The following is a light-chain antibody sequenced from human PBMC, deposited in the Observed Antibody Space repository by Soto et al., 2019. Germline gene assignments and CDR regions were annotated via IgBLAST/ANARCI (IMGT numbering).Light chain of an antibody. Sequence: DIQMTQSPSSLSASIGDRVTITCRASQGIIDYLAWYQQRPGKVPKLLIYAASTLQSGVPSRFSCSGAGTDCTLTISSLQPEDVATYYCQEYNSAPLTFGQGTKVESK. V-gene: IGKV1-27*01. J-gene: IGKJ1*01. CDR1: QGIIDY. CDR3: QEYNSAPLT. CDR2: AAS.